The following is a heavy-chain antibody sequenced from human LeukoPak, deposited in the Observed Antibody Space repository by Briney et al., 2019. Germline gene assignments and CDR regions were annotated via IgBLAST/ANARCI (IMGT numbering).Heavy chain of an antibody. V-gene: IGHV5-51*01. CDR3: ARPGPTNDRNPYFQH. D-gene: IGHD2-8*01. Sequence: GESLKISCKGSGYSFTSYWIGWVRQMPGKSLEWMGIIYPGDSDTRYSPSFQGQVTISADKSISTAYLQWSSLKASDTAMYYCARPGPTNDRNPYFQHWGQGTLVTVSS. CDR2: IYPGDSDT. J-gene: IGHJ1*01. CDR1: GYSFTSYW.